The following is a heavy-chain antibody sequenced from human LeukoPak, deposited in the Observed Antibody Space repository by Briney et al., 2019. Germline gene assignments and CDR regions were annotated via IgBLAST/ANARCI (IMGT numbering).Heavy chain of an antibody. CDR3: AKGYTFHGVAHDSGYFDY. Sequence: GRSLRLSCVTSGFTFGDYTMHWVRQVPGKGLEWLSGITWDGGNIAYADSVEGRFTISRDNAKSSLYLQMNSLRNEDMAFYFCAKGYTFHGVAHDSGYFDYWGQGTLVTVSS. V-gene: IGHV3-9*03. CDR1: GFTFGDYT. CDR2: ITWDGGNI. J-gene: IGHJ4*02. D-gene: IGHD3-3*01.